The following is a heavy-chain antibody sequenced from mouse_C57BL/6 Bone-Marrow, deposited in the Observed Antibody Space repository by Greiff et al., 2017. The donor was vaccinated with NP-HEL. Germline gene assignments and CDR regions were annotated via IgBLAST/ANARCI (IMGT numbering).Heavy chain of an antibody. Sequence: QVQLKQPGAELVRPGSSVKLSCKASGYTFTSYWMHWVKQRPIQGLEWIGNIDPSDSETHYNQKFKDKATLTVDKSSSTAYMQLSSLTSEDSAVYYCARGWGLLVSWFAYWGQGTLVTVSA. J-gene: IGHJ3*01. V-gene: IGHV1-52*01. CDR1: GYTFTSYW. CDR2: IDPSDSET. CDR3: ARGWGLLVSWFAY. D-gene: IGHD2-2*01.